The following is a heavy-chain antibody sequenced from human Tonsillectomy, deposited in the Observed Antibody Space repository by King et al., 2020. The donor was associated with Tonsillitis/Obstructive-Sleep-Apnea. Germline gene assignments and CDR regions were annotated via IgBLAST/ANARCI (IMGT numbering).Heavy chain of an antibody. CDR1: GFTFSSYA. CDR3: RVYCSTSSCFWDDAFDV. CDR2: ISGSGGRA. V-gene: IGHV3-23*04. Sequence: VQLVESGGGLVQPGGSLRLSCAASGFTFSSYAMSWVRQAPGKGLELVSAISGSGGRAYYADSVKGRFTISRDNSKNTLYLQMNSLSADDTAVYYIRVYCSTSSCFWDDAFDVWGQGTMVTVSS. J-gene: IGHJ3*01. D-gene: IGHD2-2*01.